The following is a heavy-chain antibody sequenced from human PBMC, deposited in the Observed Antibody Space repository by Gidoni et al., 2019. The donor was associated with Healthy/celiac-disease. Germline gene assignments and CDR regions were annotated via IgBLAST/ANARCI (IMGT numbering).Heavy chain of an antibody. CDR3: ARRGYYDSSGYRDADAFDI. D-gene: IGHD3-22*01. CDR1: GYSFTSYW. CDR2: IDPSDSYT. Sequence: EVQLVQSGAEVKKPGESLRISCKGSGYSFTSYWISWVRQMHGKGLEWMGRIDPSDSYTNYSPSFQGHVTISADKSISTAYLQWSSLKASDTAMYYCARRGYYDSSGYRDADAFDIWGQGTMVTVSS. V-gene: IGHV5-10-1*03. J-gene: IGHJ3*02.